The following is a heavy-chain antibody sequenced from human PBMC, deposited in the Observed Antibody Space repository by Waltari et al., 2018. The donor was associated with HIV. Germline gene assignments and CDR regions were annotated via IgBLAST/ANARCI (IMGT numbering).Heavy chain of an antibody. D-gene: IGHD3-16*01. CDR3: ARDFWGGYYYGMDV. V-gene: IGHV3-21*01. CDR2: ISSSRSYI. CDR1: GFTFSSYS. Sequence: EVQLVESGGGLVKPGGSLRLPCAASGFTFSSYSMNWVRPAPGEGLWWVACISSSRSYIYYAVSVKGRFTISRDNAKNSLYLQMNSLRAEDTAVYYWARDFWGGYYYGMDVWGQGTTVTVSS. J-gene: IGHJ6*02.